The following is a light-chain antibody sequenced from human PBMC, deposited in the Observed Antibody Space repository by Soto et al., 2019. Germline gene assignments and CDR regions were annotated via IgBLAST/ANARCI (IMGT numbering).Light chain of an antibody. CDR2: DVS. CDR3: SSITSSSTFV. J-gene: IGLJ1*01. CDR1: SSDVGRYNY. V-gene: IGLV2-14*03. Sequence: QSVLAQPASVSGSRGQSITISCTGTSSDVGRYNYVSWFQQHPGKVPKLIIYDVSNWPSGVSDRFSGSKSGNTASLTISGLQPEDEADYSCSSITSSSTFVFRTGTKV.